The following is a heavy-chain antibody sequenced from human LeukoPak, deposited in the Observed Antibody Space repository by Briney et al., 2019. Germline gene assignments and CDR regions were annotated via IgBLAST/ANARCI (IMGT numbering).Heavy chain of an antibody. CDR2: IYYSGST. V-gene: IGHV4-31*03. J-gene: IGHJ4*02. CDR1: GGSISSGGYY. CDR3: ARETVAGPYYFDY. Sequence: SQTLSLTCTVSGGSISSGGYYWSWIRQHPGEGLEWIGYIYYSGSTYYNPSLKSRVSISVDTSKNQFSLKLSSVTAADTAVYYCARETVAGPYYFDYWGQGTLVTVSS. D-gene: IGHD6-19*01.